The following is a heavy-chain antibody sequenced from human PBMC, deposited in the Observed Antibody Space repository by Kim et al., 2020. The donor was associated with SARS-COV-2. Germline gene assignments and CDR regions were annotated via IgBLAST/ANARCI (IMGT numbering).Heavy chain of an antibody. CDR2: ISYDGSNK. Sequence: GGSLRLSCAASGFTFSSYAMHWVRQAPGKGLEWVAVISYDGSNKYYADSVKGRFTISRDNSKNTLYLQMNSLRAEDTAVYYCARDSGFEYSSSAIYWGQGTLVTVSS. CDR3: ARDSGFEYSSSAIY. J-gene: IGHJ4*02. V-gene: IGHV3-30-3*01. CDR1: GFTFSSYA. D-gene: IGHD6-6*01.